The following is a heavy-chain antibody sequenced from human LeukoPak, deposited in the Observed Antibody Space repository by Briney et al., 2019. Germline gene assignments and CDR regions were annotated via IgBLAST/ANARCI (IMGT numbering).Heavy chain of an antibody. CDR2: FHYSGYT. CDR1: GGYISSYY. CDR3: AVSRGGLLVDY. D-gene: IGHD1-26*01. Sequence: SETLSLTCTVSGGYISSYYWNWIRQPPGKGLEWIGYFHYSGYTNYNPSLKSRVTMSVDTSKNHFSLKRSPVPAADTAVYYCAVSRGGLLVDYWGQGTLVTVSS. V-gene: IGHV4-59*01. J-gene: IGHJ4*02.